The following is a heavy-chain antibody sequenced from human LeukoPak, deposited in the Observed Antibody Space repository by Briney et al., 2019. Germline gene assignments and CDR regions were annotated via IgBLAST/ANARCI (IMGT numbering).Heavy chain of an antibody. CDR1: GGSFSGYY. V-gene: IGHV4-34*01. CDR3: ARAGEGYGHVRDFDY. D-gene: IGHD5-18*01. J-gene: IGHJ4*02. Sequence: SETLSLTCAVYGGSFSGYYWSWIRQPPGKGLEWIGEINHSGSTNYNPSLKSRVTILVDTSKNQFSLKLSSVTAADTAVYYCARAGEGYGHVRDFDYWGQGTLVTVSS. CDR2: INHSGST.